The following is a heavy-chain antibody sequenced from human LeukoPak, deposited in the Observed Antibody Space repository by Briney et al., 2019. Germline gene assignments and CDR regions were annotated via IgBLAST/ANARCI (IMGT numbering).Heavy chain of an antibody. CDR3: AKGLEAAAGTNFDY. V-gene: IGHV3-33*06. D-gene: IGHD6-13*01. CDR2: IWYDGSEK. Sequence: PGGSLRLSCATSGFSFSNSGMRWVRQAPGKGLEWVAIIWYDGSEKYYADSVKGRFTISRDNSENTLYLQMNSLRAEDTAVYYCAKGLEAAAGTNFDYWGQGTLVTVSS. CDR1: GFSFSNSG. J-gene: IGHJ4*02.